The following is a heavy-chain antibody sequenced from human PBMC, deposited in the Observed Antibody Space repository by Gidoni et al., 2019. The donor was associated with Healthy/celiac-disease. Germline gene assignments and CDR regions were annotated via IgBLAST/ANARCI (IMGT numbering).Heavy chain of an antibody. J-gene: IGHJ6*02. CDR3: ARDREYSGSPRGMDV. Sequence: QVQLVQSGAEVKKPGASVKVSCKASGYTFTSYYMHWVRQAPGQGLEWMGIINPSGGSKSYAQKFQGRVTMTRDTSTSTVYMELSSLRSEDTAVYYCARDREYSGSPRGMDVWGQGTTVTVSS. V-gene: IGHV1-46*01. CDR1: GYTFTSYY. D-gene: IGHD1-26*01. CDR2: INPSGGSK.